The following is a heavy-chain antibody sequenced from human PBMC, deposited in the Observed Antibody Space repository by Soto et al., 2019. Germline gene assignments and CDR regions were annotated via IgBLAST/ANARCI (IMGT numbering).Heavy chain of an antibody. J-gene: IGHJ6*02. D-gene: IGHD3-10*01. CDR3: ARNRLRQYYYGMDV. CDR1: GYSFANYW. Sequence: HGESLKISCQGSGYSFANYWIAWVRQMPGKGLEWVGVIYPGDSGTRYSPSFRGQVTISADKSISHVYLQWSSLKASDTAMYYCARNRLRQYYYGMDVWGQGTTVTVSS. CDR2: IYPGDSGT. V-gene: IGHV5-51*01.